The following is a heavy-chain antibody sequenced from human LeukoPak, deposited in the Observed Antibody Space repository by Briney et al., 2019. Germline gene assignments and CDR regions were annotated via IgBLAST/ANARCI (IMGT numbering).Heavy chain of an antibody. D-gene: IGHD4-17*01. J-gene: IGHJ4*02. CDR3: ARDRGYGDVYYFDF. CDR2: INPNSGGT. V-gene: IGHV1-2*02. Sequence: ASVKVSCKASGYTFTDYYMHWVRRAPGQGLEWMGWINPNSGGTNYAQKFQGRVTMTRDTPISTAYMELNRLRSDDTAVYYCARDRGYGDVYYFDFWGQGTLVIVSS. CDR1: GYTFTDYY.